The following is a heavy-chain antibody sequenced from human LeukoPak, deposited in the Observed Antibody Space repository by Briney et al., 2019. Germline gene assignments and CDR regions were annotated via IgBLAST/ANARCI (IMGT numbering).Heavy chain of an antibody. Sequence: GGSLGLSCAASGFTFSYYGMHWVRQAPGKGLEWVAIIWFDGSEKYYADSVKGRFTISRDNSKNTLYLQMDSLRADDTAVYYCATGPRYFDWFRYYYGMDVWGQGTTVTVSS. CDR2: IWFDGSEK. CDR3: ATGPRYFDWFRYYYGMDV. CDR1: GFTFSYYG. V-gene: IGHV3-33*03. J-gene: IGHJ6*02. D-gene: IGHD3-9*01.